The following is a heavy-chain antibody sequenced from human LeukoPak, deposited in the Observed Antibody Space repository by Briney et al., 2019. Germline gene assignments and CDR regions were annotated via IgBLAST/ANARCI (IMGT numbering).Heavy chain of an antibody. CDR3: ARIGGIGGDYFDY. CDR1: GGSISSYY. D-gene: IGHD1-26*01. Sequence: PSETLSLTCTVSGGSISSYYWSWIRQPPGKGLEWIGYIYYSGSTNYNPSLKSRVTISVDTSKNQFSLKLSSVTTADTAVYYCARIGGIGGDYFDYWGQGTLVTVSS. V-gene: IGHV4-59*01. J-gene: IGHJ4*02. CDR2: IYYSGST.